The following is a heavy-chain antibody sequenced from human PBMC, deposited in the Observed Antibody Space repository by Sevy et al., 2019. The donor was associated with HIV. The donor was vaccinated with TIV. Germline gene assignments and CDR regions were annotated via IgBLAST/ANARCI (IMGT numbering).Heavy chain of an antibody. CDR3: AGENAWGRGYS. V-gene: IGHV4-59*08. CDR1: GGSITSLY. D-gene: IGHD1-26*01. J-gene: IGHJ4*02. Sequence: SETLSLTCTVSGGSITSLYWYWIRQPPGKGLEWIANIYYNGHINYNPSLKSRVTLSLDTSKNQFSLRLSSVTAADTAMYYCAGENAWGRGYSWGQRTLVTASS. CDR2: IYYNGHI.